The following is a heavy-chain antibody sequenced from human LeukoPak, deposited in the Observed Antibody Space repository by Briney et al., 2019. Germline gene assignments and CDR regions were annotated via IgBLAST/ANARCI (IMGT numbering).Heavy chain of an antibody. J-gene: IGHJ4*02. CDR2: INPNSGGT. V-gene: IGHV1-2*02. CDR3: ARVRADSWSGLDF. Sequence: ASVKVSCKASGYTFTGYYLHWVRQAPEQGLEWMGWINPNSGGTNYAQKFQGRVTMTRDTSISTAYMELRRLRSDDSAMFYCARVRADSWSGLDFWGQGTLVTVSS. D-gene: IGHD3-3*01. CDR1: GYTFTGYY.